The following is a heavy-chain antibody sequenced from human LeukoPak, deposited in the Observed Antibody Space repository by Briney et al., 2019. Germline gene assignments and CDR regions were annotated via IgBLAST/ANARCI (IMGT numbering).Heavy chain of an antibody. CDR3: AREGDGYNYDY. D-gene: IGHD5-24*01. J-gene: IGHJ4*02. CDR2: INPSGGST. CDR1: GYTFTSYY. Sequence: ASVNVSCKASGYTFTSYYMHWVRQAPGQGLEWMGIINPSGGSTSYAQKFQGRVTMTRDTSTGTVYMELSSLRSEDTAVYYRAREGDGYNYDYWGQGTLVTVSS. V-gene: IGHV1-46*01.